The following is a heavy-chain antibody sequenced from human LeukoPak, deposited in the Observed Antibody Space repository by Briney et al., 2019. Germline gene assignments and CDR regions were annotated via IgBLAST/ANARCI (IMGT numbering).Heavy chain of an antibody. CDR2: IYHSGST. J-gene: IGHJ4*02. Sequence: PSETLSLTCTVSGGSISSGGYYWSWIRQPPGKGLEWIGYIYHSGSTNYNPSLKSRVTISVDTSKNQFSLKLSSVTAADTAVYYCARSPLLRLGELSPPHFDYWGQGTLVTVSS. D-gene: IGHD3-16*02. V-gene: IGHV4-30-2*01. CDR1: GGSISSGGYY. CDR3: ARSPLLRLGELSPPHFDY.